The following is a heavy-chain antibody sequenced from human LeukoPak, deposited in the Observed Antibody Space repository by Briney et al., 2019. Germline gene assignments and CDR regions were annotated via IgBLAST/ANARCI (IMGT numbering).Heavy chain of an antibody. CDR1: GGSISSYY. V-gene: IGHV4-59*01. CDR3: ARAPGIMTGYWRFDY. D-gene: IGHD3-9*01. J-gene: IGHJ4*02. Sequence: SETLSLTCTVSGGSISSYYWSWIRQPPGKGREWIGYIYYSGSTNYNPSLKSRVTMSVDTSKNQFSLKLTSVTAADTAVYYCARAPGIMTGYWRFDYWGQGTLVTVSS. CDR2: IYYSGST.